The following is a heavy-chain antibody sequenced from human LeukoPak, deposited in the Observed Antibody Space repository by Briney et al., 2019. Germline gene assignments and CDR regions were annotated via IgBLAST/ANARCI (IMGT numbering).Heavy chain of an antibody. CDR2: ISGSGGSI. V-gene: IGHV3-23*01. CDR1: GFTFSSYA. D-gene: IGHD3-22*01. Sequence: SGGSLRLSCAASGFTFSSYAMSWVRQAPGKGLEWVSAISGSGGSIYYADSVKGRFTISRDNSKNTLYLQMNSLRAEDTAVYYCAKDERYYDSSGYYPNGNFQHWGQGTLVTVSS. J-gene: IGHJ1*01. CDR3: AKDERYYDSSGYYPNGNFQH.